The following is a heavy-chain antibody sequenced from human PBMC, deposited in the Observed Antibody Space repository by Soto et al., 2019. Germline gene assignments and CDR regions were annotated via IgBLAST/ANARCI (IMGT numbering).Heavy chain of an antibody. D-gene: IGHD3-22*01. Sequence: ASVKVSCKASCYTFTSYGISWVGQAPGQGLEWMGWISAYNGNTNYAQKLQGRVTMTTDTSTSTAYMELRSLRSDDTAVYYCARDYYDSSGYYYVMRGDAFDIWGQGTMVTVSS. CDR2: ISAYNGNT. J-gene: IGHJ3*02. CDR1: CYTFTSYG. CDR3: ARDYYDSSGYYYVMRGDAFDI. V-gene: IGHV1-18*04.